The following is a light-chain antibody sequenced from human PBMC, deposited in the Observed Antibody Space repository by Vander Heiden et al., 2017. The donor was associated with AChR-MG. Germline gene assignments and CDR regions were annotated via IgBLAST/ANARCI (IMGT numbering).Light chain of an antibody. CDR1: QSVTSN. V-gene: IGKV3-15*01. CDR2: GAS. CDR3: QQYNNWPMYT. J-gene: IGKJ2*01. Sequence: EIVMTQSPATLSVSPGERATLSCRASQSVTSNLAWYQQRPGQAPRLLIYGASTRATGIPARFTGSGSGTEFTLTISSLQSEDSAVYYCQQYNNWPMYTFGQGTKLEIQ.